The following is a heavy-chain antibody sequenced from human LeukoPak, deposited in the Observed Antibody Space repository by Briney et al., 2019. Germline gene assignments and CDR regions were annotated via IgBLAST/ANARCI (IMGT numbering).Heavy chain of an antibody. CDR2: INPSGGST. D-gene: IGHD5-24*01. Sequence: GASVKVSCKASGYTFTSYYMHWVRQAPGQGLEWMGIINPSGGSTSYAQKFQGRVTMTRDMSTSTVYIELSSLRSEDTAVYYCARDRLTERWLQFWSDAFDIWGQGTMVTVSS. V-gene: IGHV1-46*01. CDR1: GYTFTSYY. J-gene: IGHJ3*02. CDR3: ARDRLTERWLQFWSDAFDI.